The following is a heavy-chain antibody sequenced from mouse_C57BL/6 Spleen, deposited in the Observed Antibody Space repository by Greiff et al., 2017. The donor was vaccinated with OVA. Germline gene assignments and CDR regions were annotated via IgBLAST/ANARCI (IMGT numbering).Heavy chain of an antibody. CDR2: INPSIGGT. Sequence: VQLQQPGTELVKPGASVKLSCKASGYTFTRYWMHWVKQRPGHGLEWIGNINPSIGGTNYNEKFKSKATLTVDKSSSTAYMQLSSLTSEDSAVYYCARVLLPVVARGYFDVWGTGTTVTVSS. CDR3: ARVLLPVVARGYFDV. J-gene: IGHJ1*03. V-gene: IGHV1-53*01. D-gene: IGHD1-1*01. CDR1: GYTFTRYW.